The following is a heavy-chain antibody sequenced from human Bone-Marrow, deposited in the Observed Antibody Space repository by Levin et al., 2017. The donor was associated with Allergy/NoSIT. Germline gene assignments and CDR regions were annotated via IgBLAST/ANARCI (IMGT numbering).Heavy chain of an antibody. Sequence: TSETLSLTCTVSGYSISSGYYWGWIRQPPGKGLEWIGNIYHSGSSYYDPSLKSRVAIPVDASKNQFSLKLTSVTAADTAVYYCARLQRGYSSEIDYWGQGTLVTVSS. V-gene: IGHV4-38-2*02. D-gene: IGHD5-18*01. CDR3: ARLQRGYSSEIDY. CDR2: IYHSGSS. J-gene: IGHJ4*02. CDR1: GYSISSGYY.